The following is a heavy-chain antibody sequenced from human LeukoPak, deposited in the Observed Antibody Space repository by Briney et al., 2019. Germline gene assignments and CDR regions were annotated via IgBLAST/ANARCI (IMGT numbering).Heavy chain of an antibody. J-gene: IGHJ5*02. CDR2: INHSGST. CDR3: ARGFRITIFGVVIYNWFDP. Sequence: SETLSLTCAVYGGSFSGYYWSWTRQPPGKGLEWIGEINHSGSTNYNPSLKSRVTISVDTSKNQFSLKLSSVTAADTAVYYCARGFRITIFGVVIYNWFDPWGQGTLVTVSS. D-gene: IGHD3-3*01. V-gene: IGHV4-34*01. CDR1: GGSFSGYY.